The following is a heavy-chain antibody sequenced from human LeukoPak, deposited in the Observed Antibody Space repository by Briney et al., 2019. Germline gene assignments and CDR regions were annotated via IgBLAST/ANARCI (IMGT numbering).Heavy chain of an antibody. V-gene: IGHV3-15*01. CDR3: ATWRYCSGSSCYSGWLDP. CDR1: GFTFSNAW. D-gene: IGHD2-15*01. CDR2: IKNKADGGTT. J-gene: IGHJ5*02. Sequence: SPRLSCAASGFTFSNAWMSWVRQAPGQGLECVGRIKNKADGGTTDYAAPVKDRFTISRDDSKSTLYLQMNSLKVEDTAVYYCATWRYCSGSSCYSGWLDPWGQGTLVSVSS.